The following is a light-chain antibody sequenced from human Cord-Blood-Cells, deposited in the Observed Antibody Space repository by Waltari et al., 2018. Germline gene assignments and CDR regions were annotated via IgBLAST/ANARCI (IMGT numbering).Light chain of an antibody. Sequence: DIQMTQSPSSLSASVGDRVTITCRASQSISSYLNWYQQKPGKAPKLLIYASSSLQSGVPSRFSCSGSRTDFTLTISSLQPQDCASYYCQQSYSTPPYTFGQGTKLEIK. CDR2: ASS. V-gene: IGKV1-39*01. J-gene: IGKJ2*01. CDR1: QSISSY. CDR3: QQSYSTPPYT.